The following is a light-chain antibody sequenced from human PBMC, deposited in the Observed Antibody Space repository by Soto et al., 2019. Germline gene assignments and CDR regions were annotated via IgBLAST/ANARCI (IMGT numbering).Light chain of an antibody. V-gene: IGLV2-8*01. CDR2: EVV. CDR1: KSDIGVYDF. Sequence: QSVLTQPPSASGSPGRSVTISCTGTKSDIGVYDFVSWYQHHPGKAPRLIIYEVVQRPSGVPGRFSGSKSGNTASLTVSGLQAADEADYFCKSYDGSNTYVFGSGTKVTVL. CDR3: KSYDGSNTYV. J-gene: IGLJ1*01.